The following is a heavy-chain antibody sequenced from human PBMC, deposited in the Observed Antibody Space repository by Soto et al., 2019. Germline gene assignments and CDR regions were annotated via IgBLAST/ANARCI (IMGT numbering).Heavy chain of an antibody. Sequence: SETLSLTCRVSGGSMSGYYWSWVRLAPGKGLEWIGYVYYTGSTNYNPSLQSRVSISVDTSNRHFSLSLSLVTAADTAVYFCARSIAVPSGHIDHWGQGIRVTVSS. V-gene: IGHV4-59*01. J-gene: IGHJ4*02. D-gene: IGHD6-6*01. CDR3: ARSIAVPSGHIDH. CDR2: VYYTGST. CDR1: GGSMSGYY.